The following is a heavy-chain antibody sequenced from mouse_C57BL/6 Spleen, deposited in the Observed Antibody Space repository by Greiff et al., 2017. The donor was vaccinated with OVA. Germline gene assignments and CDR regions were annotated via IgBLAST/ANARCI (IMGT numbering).Heavy chain of an antibody. CDR1: GYTFTSYW. V-gene: IGHV1-69*01. Sequence: VQLQQPGAELVMPGASVKLSCKASGYTFTSYWMHWVKQRPGKGLEWIGEIDPSDSYTNYNQKFQGKSTLTVDKSSSTAYMQLSSLTSEDSAVYYCARVRYYAMDYWGQGTSVTVSS. J-gene: IGHJ4*01. CDR3: ARVRYYAMDY. CDR2: IDPSDSYT.